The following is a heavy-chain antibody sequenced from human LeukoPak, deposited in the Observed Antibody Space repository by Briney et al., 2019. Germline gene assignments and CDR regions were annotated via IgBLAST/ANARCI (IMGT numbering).Heavy chain of an antibody. V-gene: IGHV3-30*02. CDR1: GFTVSLNY. J-gene: IGHJ4*02. D-gene: IGHD5-24*01. Sequence: VGSLRLSCAPSGFTVSLNYTSSGPHAPGKGLEWGACIRYDGSNKYSTHPAKGRFPIHRTSSKTTLHLKMTIWRAQDTAVYYGAKDGRGYGYNSRSLDYWGQGTLVTVSS. CDR2: IRYDGSNK. CDR3: AKDGRGYGYNSRSLDY.